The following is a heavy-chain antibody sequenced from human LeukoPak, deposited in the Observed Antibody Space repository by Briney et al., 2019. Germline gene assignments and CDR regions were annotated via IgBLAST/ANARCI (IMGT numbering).Heavy chain of an antibody. CDR3: ATEGAYAIITYDS. J-gene: IGHJ5*01. V-gene: IGHV3-7*01. Sequence: GGSLRLSCAASGFTYISYWMNWVRQAPGKGLEWVANIKQDGNEKHYEDSVKGRFSISRDNAKNSLYLQMDSLRAEDTAVYYCATEGAYAIITYDSWGQGALVTVSS. CDR1: GFTYISYW. D-gene: IGHD3-10*01. CDR2: IKQDGNEK.